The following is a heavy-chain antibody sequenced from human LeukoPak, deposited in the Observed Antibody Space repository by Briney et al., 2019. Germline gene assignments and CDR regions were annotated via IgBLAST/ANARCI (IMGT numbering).Heavy chain of an antibody. CDR1: GFGFNNYG. D-gene: IGHD5-12*01. V-gene: IGHV3-30*02. CDR3: ARMIVATIRVIMYYFDY. CDR2: IRYDGSNK. Sequence: GGSLRLSCAASGFGFNNYGIHWVRQAPGKGLEWVAFIRYDGSNKYYADSVKGRFTISRDNAKNSLYLQMNSLRAEDTAVYYCARMIVATIRVIMYYFDYWGQGTLVTVSS. J-gene: IGHJ4*02.